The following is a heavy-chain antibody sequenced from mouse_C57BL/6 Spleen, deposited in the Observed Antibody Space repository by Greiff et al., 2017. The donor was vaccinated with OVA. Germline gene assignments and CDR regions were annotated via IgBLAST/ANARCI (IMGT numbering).Heavy chain of an antibody. V-gene: IGHV1-15*01. CDR1: GYTFTDYE. CDR2: IDPETGGT. Sequence: VQLQESGAELVRPGASVTLSCKASGYTFTDYEMHWVKQTPVHGLEWIGAIDPETGGTAYNQKFKGKAILTADKSSSTAYMELRSLTSEDSAVYYCTRSGLWGDAMDYWGQGTSVTVSS. D-gene: IGHD3-2*02. CDR3: TRSGLWGDAMDY. J-gene: IGHJ4*01.